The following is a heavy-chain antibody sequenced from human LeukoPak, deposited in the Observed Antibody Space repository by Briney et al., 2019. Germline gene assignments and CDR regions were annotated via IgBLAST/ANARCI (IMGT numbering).Heavy chain of an antibody. CDR1: EFPFSIYA. CDR2: IDASGSDT. D-gene: IGHD1-14*01. V-gene: IGHV3-23*01. CDR3: ADYRKPQGLDY. J-gene: IGHJ4*02. Sequence: PGGSLRPSCEVSEFPFSIYAMAWVRQAPGQGLEWVSAIDASGSDTYYTGSVKGRFTISRDNSKNTVYLQMNSLRVEDTAVYYCADYRKPQGLDYWGQGTLVTVSS.